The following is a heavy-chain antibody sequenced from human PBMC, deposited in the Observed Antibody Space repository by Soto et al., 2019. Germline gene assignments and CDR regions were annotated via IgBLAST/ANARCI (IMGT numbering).Heavy chain of an antibody. Sequence: GTSVKLSCEACGDSFTSYAMHWVRQAPGQRLEWMGWINAGNGNTKYSQKFQGRVTITRDTSASTAYMELSSLRSEDTAVYYCASSYSNYALIDYYYYGMDVWGQGTTVTVSS. D-gene: IGHD4-4*01. CDR3: ASSYSNYALIDYYYYGMDV. V-gene: IGHV1-3*01. J-gene: IGHJ6*02. CDR1: GDSFTSYA. CDR2: INAGNGNT.